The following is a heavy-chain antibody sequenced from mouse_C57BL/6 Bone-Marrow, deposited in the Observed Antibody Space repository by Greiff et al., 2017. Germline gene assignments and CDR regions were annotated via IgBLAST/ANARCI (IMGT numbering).Heavy chain of an antibody. V-gene: IGHV1-55*01. Sequence: VKLQQSGAELVKPGASVTMSCKASGYTFTSYWITWVKRRPGQGLEWIGDIYPGSGSTNYNEKFKSKATLTVDTSSSTAYMQLSSLTSEDSAVYYCARGYGEGYFDYWGQGTTLTVSS. J-gene: IGHJ2*01. CDR3: ARGYGEGYFDY. CDR1: GYTFTSYW. CDR2: IYPGSGST. D-gene: IGHD1-1*01.